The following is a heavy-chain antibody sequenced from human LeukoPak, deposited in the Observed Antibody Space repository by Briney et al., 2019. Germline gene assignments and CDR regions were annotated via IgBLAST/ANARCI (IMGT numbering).Heavy chain of an antibody. Sequence: PGGSLRLSCAASGFTFSSYTMKWVRQAPGKGLEWVSFISSSSSYIYYADSVKGRFTISRDNAKNSLYLQMNSLRAEDTAVYYCARDGDGYNNWYLDLWGRGTLVTVSS. CDR2: ISSSSSYI. J-gene: IGHJ2*01. V-gene: IGHV3-21*01. CDR1: GFTFSSYT. CDR3: ARDGDGYNNWYLDL. D-gene: IGHD5-24*01.